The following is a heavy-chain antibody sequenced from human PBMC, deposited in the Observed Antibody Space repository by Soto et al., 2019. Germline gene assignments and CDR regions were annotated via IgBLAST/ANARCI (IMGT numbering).Heavy chain of an antibody. V-gene: IGHV3-30-3*01. J-gene: IGHJ4*02. Sequence: QVQLVESGGGVVQSGRSLRLSCAASGFTFDTYAMHWVRQAPGKGLEWVAVISYDGSNQFYAGSVKGRFTVSRDNSKNTLYLQMKSLRNDDTAVYYCTRGLLTDYFDYWGQGALVTVSS. CDR2: ISYDGSNQ. CDR3: TRGLLTDYFDY. CDR1: GFTFDTYA.